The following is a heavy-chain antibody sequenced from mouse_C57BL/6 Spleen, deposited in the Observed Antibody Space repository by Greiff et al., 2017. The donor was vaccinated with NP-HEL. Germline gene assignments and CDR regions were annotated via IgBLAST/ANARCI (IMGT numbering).Heavy chain of an antibody. J-gene: IGHJ4*01. CDR2: ISSGSSTI. D-gene: IGHD2-5*01. Sequence: EVQLVESGGGLVKPGGSLKLSCAASGFTFSDYGMHWVRQAPEKGLEWVAYISSGSSTIYYADTVMGRFTISRDNAKNTLFLQMTSLRSEDTAMYYCARRDSNYYYAMDYWGQGTSVTVSS. CDR1: GFTFSDYG. CDR3: ARRDSNYYYAMDY. V-gene: IGHV5-17*01.